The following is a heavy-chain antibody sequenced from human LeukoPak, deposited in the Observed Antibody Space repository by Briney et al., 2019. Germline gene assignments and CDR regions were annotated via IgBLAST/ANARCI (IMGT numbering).Heavy chain of an antibody. CDR1: GFTFRSYA. J-gene: IGHJ4*02. V-gene: IGHV3-23*01. CDR3: AKARLSTGWAYNDY. D-gene: IGHD6-19*01. CDR2: IVGGGGTT. Sequence: GWSLRLSCAASGFTFRSYAMSWVRQAPGKGLERVSAIVGGGGTTFYADSVKGRLTISRDNSKNTVSLQMNSLRAEDTAVYYCAKARLSTGWAYNDYWGQGTLVTVSS.